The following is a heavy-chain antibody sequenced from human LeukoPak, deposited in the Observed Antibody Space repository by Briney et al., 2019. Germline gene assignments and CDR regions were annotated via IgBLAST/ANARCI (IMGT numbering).Heavy chain of an antibody. V-gene: IGHV3-11*01. CDR2: ISSRENTI. D-gene: IGHD3-10*01. CDR3: AKVPRYGSGSYYSLDH. CDR1: GFTFSDYY. Sequence: GGSLRLSCAASGFTFSDYYMSWIRQAPGKGLEWVSYISSRENTIYYADSVKGRFTISRDSAKNSLYLQMNSLRADDTAAYYCAKVPRYGSGSYYSLDHWGQGTLVTVSS. J-gene: IGHJ4*02.